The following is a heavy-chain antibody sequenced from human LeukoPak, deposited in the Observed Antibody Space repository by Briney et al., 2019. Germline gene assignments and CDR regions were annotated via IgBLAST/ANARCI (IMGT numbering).Heavy chain of an antibody. Sequence: PGGSLRLSCAASGFTFSSYGMHWVRQAPGRGLEWVAVIWYDGSNKYYADSVKGRFTISRDNSKNTLYLQMNSLRAEDTAVYYCANSVAATPANFDYWGQGTLVTVSS. CDR2: IWYDGSNK. CDR1: GFTFSSYG. J-gene: IGHJ4*02. CDR3: ANSVAATPANFDY. D-gene: IGHD2-15*01. V-gene: IGHV3-33*06.